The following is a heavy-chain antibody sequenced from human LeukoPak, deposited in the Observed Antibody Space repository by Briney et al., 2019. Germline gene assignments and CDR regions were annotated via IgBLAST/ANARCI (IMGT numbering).Heavy chain of an antibody. V-gene: IGHV3-7*01. J-gene: IGHJ6*03. Sequence: GGSLRLSCAASGFTVSSNDVSWVRQAPGKGLEWVANIKQDGSEKYYVDSVKGRFTISRDNAKNSLYLQMNSLRAEDTAVYYCARGISGSYYIYYYYYYMDVWGKGTTVTVSS. CDR1: GFTVSSND. D-gene: IGHD1-26*01. CDR2: IKQDGSEK. CDR3: ARGISGSYYIYYYYYYMDV.